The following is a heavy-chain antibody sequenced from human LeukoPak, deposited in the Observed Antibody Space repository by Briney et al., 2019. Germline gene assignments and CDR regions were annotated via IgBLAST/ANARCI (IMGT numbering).Heavy chain of an antibody. J-gene: IGHJ4*02. CDR3: ARDAVDCSSTSCWVY. CDR1: GFTFSSYS. D-gene: IGHD2-2*01. CDR2: ISSSSSYM. Sequence: GGSLRLSCAASGFTFSSYSMNWVRQAPGKGLEWVSSISSSSSYMYYADSVKGRFTISRDNAKNSLYLQMNSLRAEDTAVYYCARDAVDCSSTSCWVYWGQGTLVTVSS. V-gene: IGHV3-21*01.